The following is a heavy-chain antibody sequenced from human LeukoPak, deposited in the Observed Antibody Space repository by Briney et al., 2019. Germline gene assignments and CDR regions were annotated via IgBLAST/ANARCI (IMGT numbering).Heavy chain of an antibody. CDR3: AKGGYSSSWGDY. CDR2: ISGSGGST. D-gene: IGHD6-13*01. V-gene: IGHV3-23*01. CDR1: GFTFSSYA. J-gene: IGHJ4*02. Sequence: PGGSLRLSCAASGFTFSSYAMSWVRQAPGKGLEWVSAISGSGGSTYYADSVKGRFTISRDNSKNTLYLQMNSLRAEGTAVYYCAKGGYSSSWGDYWGQGTLVTVSS.